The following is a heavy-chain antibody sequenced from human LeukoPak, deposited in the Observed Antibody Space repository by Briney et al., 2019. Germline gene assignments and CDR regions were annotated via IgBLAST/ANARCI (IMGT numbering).Heavy chain of an antibody. CDR1: GFTFSSYG. J-gene: IGHJ4*02. V-gene: IGHV3-33*01. D-gene: IGHD2-15*01. CDR2: IWYDGSNK. Sequence: PGGSLRLSWAASGFTFSSYGMHWVRQAPGKGLEWVAVIWYDGSNKYYADSVKGRFTISRDNSKNTLYLQMNSLRAEDTAVYYCATYCSGGSCLSSFDYWGQGTLVTVSS. CDR3: ATYCSGGSCLSSFDY.